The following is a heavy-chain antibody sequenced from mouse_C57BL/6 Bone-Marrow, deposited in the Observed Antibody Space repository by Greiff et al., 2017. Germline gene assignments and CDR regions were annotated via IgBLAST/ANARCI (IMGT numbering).Heavy chain of an antibody. CDR3: ARYYGAY. CDR1: GYTFTSYG. Sequence: QVQLLQSGAELVRPGASLKLSCKASGYTFTSYGISWVKQGTGQGLEWIGEINRRSGNTYYNEKFKGKVTLATDKSSSTAYRELRSLTSEDSAVYFSARYYGAYWGQGTLVTVSA. J-gene: IGHJ3*01. V-gene: IGHV1-81*01. D-gene: IGHD1-1*02. CDR2: INRRSGNT.